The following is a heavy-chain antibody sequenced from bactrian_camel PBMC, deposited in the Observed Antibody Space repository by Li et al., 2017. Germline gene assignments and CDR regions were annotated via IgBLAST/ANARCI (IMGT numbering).Heavy chain of an antibody. Sequence: VQLVESGGGSVRAGETLRLSCTASGFTFRDSDMGWYRQAPGNKCELIACIDYDGNTYYADSVKGRFTISEDSSENTVALEMTSLKPDDTARYYCTVRRRYSTCIAFWGRGTQVTVS. CDR3: TVRRRYSTCIAF. CDR2: IDYDGNT. D-gene: IGHD1*01. J-gene: IGHJ4*01. CDR1: GFTFRDSD. V-gene: IGHV3S55*01.